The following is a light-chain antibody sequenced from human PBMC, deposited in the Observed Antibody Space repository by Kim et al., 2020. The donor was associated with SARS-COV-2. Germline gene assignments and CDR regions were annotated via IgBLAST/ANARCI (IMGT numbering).Light chain of an antibody. CDR1: QSFVHSDGNTY. CDR2: KVS. Sequence: PASISCRSSQSFVHSDGNTYLSWFQQRPGQSPRRLIYKVSNRDSGVPDRFSGSGSGTDFTLKISRVEAEDVGVYYCLQATDWPWTFGQGTKVDIK. CDR3: LQATDWPWT. J-gene: IGKJ1*01. V-gene: IGKV2-30*02.